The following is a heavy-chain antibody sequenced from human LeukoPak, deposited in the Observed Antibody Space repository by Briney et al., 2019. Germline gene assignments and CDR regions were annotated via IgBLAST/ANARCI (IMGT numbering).Heavy chain of an antibody. CDR3: ARDDGSSSENAFDV. D-gene: IGHD6-6*01. J-gene: IGHJ3*01. Sequence: ASVKVSCKASGYSLTDYYMHWVRQAPGQGLECMGWINLNSGVTKYAQIFQGSVTMTRDTSISTAYMELSRLTSDDTAVYYCARDDGSSSENAFDVWGQGTMVTVSS. CDR2: INLNSGVT. CDR1: GYSLTDYY. V-gene: IGHV1-2*02.